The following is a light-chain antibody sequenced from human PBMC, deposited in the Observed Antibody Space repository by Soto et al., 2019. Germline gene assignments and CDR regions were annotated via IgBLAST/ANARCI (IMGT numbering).Light chain of an antibody. CDR3: EEWDVSLNGIYV. Sequence: QSVLTQPPSASGTPGQRVTISCSGSSSHIVSSSVNWYQQLPGTSPKRLIYNNTQWPSGVPDRFSGSQSCTSASLAISGLKTEDEADYYGEEWDVSLNGIYVFGTGTKVTVL. CDR1: SSHIVSSS. V-gene: IGLV1-44*01. CDR2: NNT. J-gene: IGLJ1*01.